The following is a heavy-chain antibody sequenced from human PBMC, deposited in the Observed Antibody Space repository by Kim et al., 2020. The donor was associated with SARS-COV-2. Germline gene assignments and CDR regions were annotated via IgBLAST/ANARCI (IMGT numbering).Heavy chain of an antibody. Sequence: ASGKGRYTIARENSKSMAYLQMNSMKTEDRAVYYCTRCHWGGSCYDFDYWGQGTLVTVSS. D-gene: IGHD2-15*01. V-gene: IGHV3-49*02. CDR3: TRCHWGGSCYDFDY. J-gene: IGHJ4*02.